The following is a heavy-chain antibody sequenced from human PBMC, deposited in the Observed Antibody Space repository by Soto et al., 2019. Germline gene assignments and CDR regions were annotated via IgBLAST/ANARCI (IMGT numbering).Heavy chain of an antibody. CDR2: ISAYNGNT. V-gene: IGHV1-18*01. Sequence: ASVKVSCKASGYTFTSYGISWVRQAPGQGLEWMGWISAYNGNTNYAQKLQGRVTMTTDTSTSTAYMEMRSLRSDDTAVYYCARELRYFDRLNWFDPWGQGTLVTVSS. CDR1: GYTFTSYG. J-gene: IGHJ5*02. CDR3: ARELRYFDRLNWFDP. D-gene: IGHD3-9*01.